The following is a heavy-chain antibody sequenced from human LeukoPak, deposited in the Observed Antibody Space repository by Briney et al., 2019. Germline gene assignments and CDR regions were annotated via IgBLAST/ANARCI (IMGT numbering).Heavy chain of an antibody. D-gene: IGHD3-10*01. CDR2: INHSGGT. Sequence: SETLSLTCAVYGGSFSGYYWSWIRQPPGKGLEWIGEINHSGGTNYNPSLKSRVTISVDTSKNQFSLKLSSVTAADTAVYYCARGIVRGVYPPWYFDLWGRGTLVTVSS. CDR1: GGSFSGYY. V-gene: IGHV4-34*01. J-gene: IGHJ2*01. CDR3: ARGIVRGVYPPWYFDL.